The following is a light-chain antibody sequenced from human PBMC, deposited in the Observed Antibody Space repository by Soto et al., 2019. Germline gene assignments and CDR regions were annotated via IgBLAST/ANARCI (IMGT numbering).Light chain of an antibody. Sequence: EIVLTQSPGTLSSSPGERATLSCRASQSIDNRYLAWYQHKPGQAPRLLIYATSSRATGIPDRFGGSGSGTDFTLTINRLEPEDFAVYYCQHYFGSSWTFGQGTKVDIK. J-gene: IGKJ1*01. CDR3: QHYFGSSWT. CDR1: QSIDNRY. V-gene: IGKV3-20*01. CDR2: ATS.